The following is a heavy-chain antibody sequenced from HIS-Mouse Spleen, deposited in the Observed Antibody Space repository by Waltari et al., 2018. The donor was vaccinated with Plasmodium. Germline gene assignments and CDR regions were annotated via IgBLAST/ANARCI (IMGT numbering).Heavy chain of an antibody. CDR2: IYSGGST. Sequence: EVQLVESGGGLIQPGGSLRLSCAASGFTVSSNYISWVRQAPGKGLEWVSVIYSGGSTDYADSVKGRFTISSDNSKNTRYLQMNSLRAEDTAVYYCARDRGPDGTGGFDYWGQGTLVTVSS. CDR1: GFTVSSNY. CDR3: ARDRGPDGTGGFDY. J-gene: IGHJ4*02. V-gene: IGHV3-53*01. D-gene: IGHD7-27*01.